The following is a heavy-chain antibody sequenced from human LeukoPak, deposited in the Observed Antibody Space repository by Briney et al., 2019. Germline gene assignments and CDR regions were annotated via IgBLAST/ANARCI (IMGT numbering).Heavy chain of an antibody. J-gene: IGHJ4*02. CDR2: ISGSGGST. CDR1: GFTFSDYV. CDR3: AKDPFIVVVPAAMYFDY. Sequence: GGSLRLSCAASGFTFSDYVMSWVRQAPGKGLEWVSAISGSGGSTYYADSVKGRFTISRDNSKNTLYLQMNSLRAEDTAVYYCAKDPFIVVVPAAMYFDYWGQGTLVTVSS. V-gene: IGHV3-23*01. D-gene: IGHD2-2*01.